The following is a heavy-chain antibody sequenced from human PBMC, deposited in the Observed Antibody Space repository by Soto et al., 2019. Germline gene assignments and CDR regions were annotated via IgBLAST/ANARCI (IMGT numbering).Heavy chain of an antibody. D-gene: IGHD6-13*01. CDR3: ARAHRDLQQLVQYYYGMNV. Sequence: PSETLSLTCTVSGGSISSSSYYWGWIRQPPGKGLEWIGSIYYSGSTYYNPSLKSRVTISVDTSKNQFSLKLTSVTAADTAVYYCARAHRDLQQLVQYYYGMNVWGQGTTVTVSS. CDR1: GGSISSSSYY. CDR2: IYYSGST. J-gene: IGHJ6*02. V-gene: IGHV4-39*01.